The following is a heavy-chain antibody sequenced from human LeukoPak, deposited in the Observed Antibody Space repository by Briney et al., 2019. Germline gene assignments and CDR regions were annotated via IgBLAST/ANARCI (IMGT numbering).Heavy chain of an antibody. D-gene: IGHD3-16*02. Sequence: SETLSLTCSVSGGSMTDGDYYWGWVRQSPGTGLQWIATSYQGASLKSRVTISLDTSKSQFSLRLTSVTAADTAVYYCARIYGLYQEAMDVWGPGITVTVSS. CDR3: ARIYGLYQEAMDV. J-gene: IGHJ6*02. V-gene: IGHV4-39*07. CDR2: S. CDR1: GGSMTDGDYY.